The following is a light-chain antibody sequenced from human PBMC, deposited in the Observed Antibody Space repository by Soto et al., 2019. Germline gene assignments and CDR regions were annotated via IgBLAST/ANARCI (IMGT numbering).Light chain of an antibody. J-gene: IGKJ1*01. Sequence: DIQWTQSPSTLSLGLGGRVTITCRASQSISNWLAWYQQKPGTAPKVLIYHASNLQSGVPSRFSGSGSGTEFTLTISSLKPDDFATYYCQKYNSYSFGQGTKVDIK. CDR1: QSISNW. CDR3: QKYNSYS. CDR2: HAS. V-gene: IGKV1-5*01.